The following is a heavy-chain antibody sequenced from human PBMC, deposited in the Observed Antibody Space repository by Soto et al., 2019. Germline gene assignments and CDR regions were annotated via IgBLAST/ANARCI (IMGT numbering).Heavy chain of an antibody. D-gene: IGHD6-13*01. Sequence: PSETLSLTCAVSGGSISSGGYFWSWIRQPPGKGLEWIGYIYHSGSTYYNPSLKSRVSISVDRSKNQFSLKLSSVTAADTAVYYCLRFNNSARDSIDFCGKRTLVTVSS. CDR2: IYHSGST. CDR1: GGSISSGGYF. CDR3: LRFNNSARDSIDF. V-gene: IGHV4-30-2*01. J-gene: IGHJ4*02.